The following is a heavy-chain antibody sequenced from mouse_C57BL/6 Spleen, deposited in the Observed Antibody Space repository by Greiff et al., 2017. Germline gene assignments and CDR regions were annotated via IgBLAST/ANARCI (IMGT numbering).Heavy chain of an antibody. V-gene: IGHV5-17*01. J-gene: IGHJ4*01. Sequence: EVKLVESGGGLVKPGGSLKLSCAASGFTFSDYGMHWVRQAPEKGLEWVAYISSGSSTIYYAATVKGRFNISRANAKNTLFLQMTSLRSEDTAMYYCAMTLYYGSSLYYAMDYWGQGTSVTVSS. CDR3: AMTLYYGSSLYYAMDY. D-gene: IGHD1-1*01. CDR2: ISSGSSTI. CDR1: GFTFSDYG.